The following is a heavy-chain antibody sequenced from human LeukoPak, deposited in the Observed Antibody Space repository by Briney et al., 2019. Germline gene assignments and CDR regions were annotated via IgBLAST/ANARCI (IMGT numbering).Heavy chain of an antibody. D-gene: IGHD5-18*01. J-gene: IGHJ4*02. Sequence: GGSLRLSCAASGFTFSTYGMHWVRQAPVQGLEWVAVISCGGSNKYYADSVKGRFTISRDNSKNTLYLQMNSLRAEDTAVYYCAKDRRGYSYGDFDYWGQGTLVTVSS. CDR3: AKDRRGYSYGDFDY. V-gene: IGHV3-30*18. CDR1: GFTFSTYG. CDR2: ISCGGSNK.